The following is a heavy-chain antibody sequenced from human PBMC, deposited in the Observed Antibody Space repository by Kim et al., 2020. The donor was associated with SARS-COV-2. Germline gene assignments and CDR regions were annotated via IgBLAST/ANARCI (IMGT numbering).Heavy chain of an antibody. CDR3: ASTYSSSGSNYYYGMDV. D-gene: IGHD6-6*01. J-gene: IGHJ6*02. CDR2: INPNSGGT. Sequence: ASVKVSCKASGYTVTGNYMHWVRQAPGQGLEWMGWINPNSGGTNYAQKFQGRVTMTRDTSISTAYMELSRLRSDDTAVYYCASTYSSSGSNYYYGMDVWGQGTTVTVSS. V-gene: IGHV1-2*02. CDR1: GYTVTGNY.